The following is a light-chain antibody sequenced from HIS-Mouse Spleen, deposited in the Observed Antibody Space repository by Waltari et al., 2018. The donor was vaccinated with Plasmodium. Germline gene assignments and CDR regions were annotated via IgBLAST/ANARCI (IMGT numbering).Light chain of an antibody. CDR2: GAS. CDR1: QSVSSN. CDR3: QQYNNWSFT. Sequence: EIVMTHSPAPLSVSPGERDTLSCRASQSVSSNLAWYQQKPGQAPRLLIYGASTRATGIPARFSGSGSGTEFTLTISSLQSEDFAVYYCQQYNNWSFTFGPGTKVDIK. V-gene: IGKV3-15*01. J-gene: IGKJ3*01.